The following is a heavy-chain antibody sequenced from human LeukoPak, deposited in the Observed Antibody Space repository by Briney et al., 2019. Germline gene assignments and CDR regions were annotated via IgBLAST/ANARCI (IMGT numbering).Heavy chain of an antibody. V-gene: IGHV4-61*02. CDR1: GGSISSSSYY. Sequence: PSETLSLTCTVSGGSISSSSYYWGWIRQPAGKGLEWIGRIYTSGSTNYNPSLKSRVTMSVDTSKNQFSLKLSSVTAADTAVYYCARDREYYGSGSYLTPYYYMDVWGKGTTVTISS. CDR2: IYTSGST. CDR3: ARDREYYGSGSYLTPYYYMDV. D-gene: IGHD3-10*01. J-gene: IGHJ6*03.